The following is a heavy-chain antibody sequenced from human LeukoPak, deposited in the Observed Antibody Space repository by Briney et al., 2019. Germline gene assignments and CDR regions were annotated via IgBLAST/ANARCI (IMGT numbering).Heavy chain of an antibody. Sequence: GESLKISCKGSGYSFTSYWIGWVRQMPGKGLEWMGIIYPGDSDTRYSPSFQGQVTISADKSISTAYLQWSSLKASDTAMYYCARPRIAAAGTRSYYFDYWGQGTLVTVSS. V-gene: IGHV5-51*01. CDR2: IYPGDSDT. J-gene: IGHJ4*02. CDR1: GYSFTSYW. D-gene: IGHD6-13*01. CDR3: ARPRIAAAGTRSYYFDY.